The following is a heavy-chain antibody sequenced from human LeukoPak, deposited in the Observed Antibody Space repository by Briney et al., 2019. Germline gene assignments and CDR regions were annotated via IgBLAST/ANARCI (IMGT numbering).Heavy chain of an antibody. CDR2: IYTSGST. D-gene: IGHD3-10*01. V-gene: IGHV4-4*07. CDR3: ARNLWFGESSDAFDM. Sequence: PSETLSLTCTASGNSFGDYYWSWIRQPAGKGLEWIGRIYTSGSTTYNPSLKSRVTMSVDTSKSQFSLNLMSVTAADTAVYYCARNLWFGESSDAFDMWGQGTMVTVSS. J-gene: IGHJ3*02. CDR1: GNSFGDYY.